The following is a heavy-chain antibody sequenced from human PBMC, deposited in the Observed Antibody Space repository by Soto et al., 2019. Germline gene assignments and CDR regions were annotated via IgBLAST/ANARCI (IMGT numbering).Heavy chain of an antibody. V-gene: IGHV3-7*01. D-gene: IGHD1-1*01. CDR1: GFTFDTYW. CDR3: ARDSGTSDY. Sequence: GGSLRLSCAVSGFTFDTYWMCWVRQAPGKGLEWVANIKADGSERYYVDSVKGRFTVSRDNAKNSLYLQMHNLRAEDTAVYYCARDSGTSDYWGQGTLVTVSS. CDR2: IKADGSER. J-gene: IGHJ4*02.